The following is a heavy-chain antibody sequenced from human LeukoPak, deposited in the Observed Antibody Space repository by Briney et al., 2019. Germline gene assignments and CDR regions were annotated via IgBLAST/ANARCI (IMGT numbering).Heavy chain of an antibody. CDR3: ARGAAVGQTRDY. CDR1: GYTFTGYY. D-gene: IGHD6-13*01. V-gene: IGHV1-2*06. Sequence: ASVKVSCKASGYTFTGYYTHWVRQAPGQGLEWMGRMNPDSGDTNYAQKFKGRVAMTRDTSISTAYMELSSLRSDDTAVYYCARGAAVGQTRDYWGQGTLVTVSS. CDR2: MNPDSGDT. J-gene: IGHJ4*02.